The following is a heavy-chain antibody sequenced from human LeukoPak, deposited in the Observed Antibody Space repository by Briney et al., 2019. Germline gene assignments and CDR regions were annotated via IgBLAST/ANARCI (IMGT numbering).Heavy chain of an antibody. CDR3: AKVPMGYDFGRSYMDA. CDR2: ISGGGTT. J-gene: IGHJ6*03. Sequence: PGGSLRLSCAASGFTFSSYAMSWVRQAPGKGLEWVSTISGGGTTYYADSVKGRFTISRDNSKNTLYLQMNSLRAEDTAVYYCAKVPMGYDFGRSYMDAWGKGTTVTVSS. CDR1: GFTFSSYA. V-gene: IGHV3-23*01. D-gene: IGHD3-3*01.